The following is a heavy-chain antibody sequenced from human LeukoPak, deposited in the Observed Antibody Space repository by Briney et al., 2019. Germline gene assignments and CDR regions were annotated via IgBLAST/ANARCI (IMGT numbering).Heavy chain of an antibody. Sequence: GGSLRLSCEASGFTFNTYAMSWVRQAPGKGLEWVSSITTGGRTFYSDFVKGRITVSRDTSMTTLSLRIDNLRADDTAVYYCAAHRYSGTYPYYFDFWGQGSPVTVSS. J-gene: IGHJ4*02. V-gene: IGHV3-23*01. D-gene: IGHD1-26*01. CDR2: ITTGGRT. CDR1: GFTFNTYA. CDR3: AAHRYSGTYPYYFDF.